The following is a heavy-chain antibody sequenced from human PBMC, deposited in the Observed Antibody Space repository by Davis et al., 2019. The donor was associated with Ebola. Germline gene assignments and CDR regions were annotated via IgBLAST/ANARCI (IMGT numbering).Heavy chain of an antibody. CDR2: IRSKAYGGTT. Sequence: PGGSLRLSCAASGFTVSSNYMSWVRQAPGKGLEWVGFIRSKAYGGTTEYAASVKGRFTISRDDSKSIAYLQMNSLKTEDTAVYYCARDSSGWEDWYFDLWGRGTLVTVSS. CDR3: ARDSSGWEDWYFDL. V-gene: IGHV3-71*01. CDR1: GFTVSSNY. D-gene: IGHD6-19*01. J-gene: IGHJ2*01.